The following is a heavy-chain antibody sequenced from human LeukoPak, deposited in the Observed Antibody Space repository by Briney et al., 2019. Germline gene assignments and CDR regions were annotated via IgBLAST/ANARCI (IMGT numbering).Heavy chain of an antibody. J-gene: IGHJ1*01. D-gene: IGHD1-26*01. V-gene: IGHV3-48*01. CDR2: ISSSSSTI. CDR1: GFTFSSYS. Sequence: PGGSLRLSCAASGFTFSSYSINWVRQAPGKGLEWVSYISSSSSTIYYAAPVKGRFTISRDNSKNTLYLQMNSLRAEDTAVYYCATMPRATNLGFQHWGQGTLVTVSS. CDR3: ATMPRATNLGFQH.